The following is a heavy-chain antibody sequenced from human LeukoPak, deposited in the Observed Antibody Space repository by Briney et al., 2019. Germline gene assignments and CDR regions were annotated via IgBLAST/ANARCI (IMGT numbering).Heavy chain of an antibody. Sequence: SETLSLTCTVSGGSISSYYCSWIRQPPGKGLEWIGYMYYSGSTNYNPSLKSRVTISVDTSKNQFSLKLSSVTAADTAVYYCARHPLKPYVSDWFDPWGQGTLVTVSS. CDR3: ARHPLKPYVSDWFDP. J-gene: IGHJ5*02. CDR2: MYYSGST. D-gene: IGHD3-10*02. V-gene: IGHV4-59*08. CDR1: GGSISSYY.